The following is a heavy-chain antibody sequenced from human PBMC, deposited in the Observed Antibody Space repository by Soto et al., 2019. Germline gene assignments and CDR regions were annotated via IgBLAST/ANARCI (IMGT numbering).Heavy chain of an antibody. Sequence: GGSLRLSCAASGSTFSSYGMHWVRQAPGKGLEWVAVISYDGSNKYYADSVKGRFTISRDNSKNTLYLQMNSLRAEDTAVYYCAKEGGYDFSSFDYWGQGTLVTVSS. CDR3: AKEGGYDFSSFDY. V-gene: IGHV3-30*18. D-gene: IGHD5-12*01. J-gene: IGHJ4*02. CDR2: ISYDGSNK. CDR1: GSTFSSYG.